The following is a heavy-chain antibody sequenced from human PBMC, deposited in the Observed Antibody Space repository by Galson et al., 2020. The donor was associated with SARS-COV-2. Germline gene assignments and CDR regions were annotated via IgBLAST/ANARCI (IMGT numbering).Heavy chain of an antibody. CDR1: GFPLRSYA. D-gene: IGHD3-22*01. V-gene: IGHV3-23*03. CDR2: LYSGGST. CDR3: VKGVNYYDSSGPY. Sequence: GESLKISCAASGFPLRSYAMSWVRPAPGKGLEWVSVLYSGGSTYYADSVKGRFTISRDNAKNTLNLQMNSLRVEDTAVYYCVKGVNYYDSSGPYWGQGTLVTVSS. J-gene: IGHJ4*02.